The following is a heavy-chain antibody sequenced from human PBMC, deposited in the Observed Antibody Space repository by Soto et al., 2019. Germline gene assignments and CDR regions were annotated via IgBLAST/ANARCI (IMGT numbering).Heavy chain of an antibody. Sequence: KASETLSLTCTVSGGSISSYYWSWIRQPPGKGLEWIGYIYYSGSTNYNPSLKSRVTISVDKSKNHFSLKLTSVTAADTAVYYCAARHFWSGPWTHTRLDYWGQGTLVTVSS. V-gene: IGHV4-59*12. CDR3: AARHFWSGPWTHTRLDY. D-gene: IGHD3-3*02. CDR2: IYYSGST. CDR1: GGSISSYY. J-gene: IGHJ4*02.